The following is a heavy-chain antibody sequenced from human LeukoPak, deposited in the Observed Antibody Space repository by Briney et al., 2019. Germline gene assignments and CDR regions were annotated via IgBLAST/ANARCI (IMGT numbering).Heavy chain of an antibody. V-gene: IGHV3-72*01. CDR2: SRNRAKSYTT. CDR1: GFTFSDHY. Sequence: PGGSLILSCAVSGFTFSDHYMDWVRQAPGKGLEWVGRSRNRAKSYTTDYAASVKGRFTISRDDSKSTLYLQMNSLETEDTAVYYCSRDATGDHWGQGTLVSVSS. J-gene: IGHJ4*02. CDR3: SRDATGDH.